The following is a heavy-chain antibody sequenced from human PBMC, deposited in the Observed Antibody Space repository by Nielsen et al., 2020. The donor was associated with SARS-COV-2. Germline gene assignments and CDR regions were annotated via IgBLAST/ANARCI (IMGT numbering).Heavy chain of an antibody. V-gene: IGHV4-59*01. D-gene: IGHD3-3*01. CDR1: GGSISSDY. J-gene: IGHJ4*02. CDR2: MFYNGRT. CDR3: ARGYYTVDY. Sequence: SETLSFTCTVSGGSISSDYWSWIRQPPGKGLEWIGYMFYNGRTNYSPSLKSRVTMSVDASKKHFSLKLWSVTAADTALYYCARGYYTVDYWGQGIEVTVS.